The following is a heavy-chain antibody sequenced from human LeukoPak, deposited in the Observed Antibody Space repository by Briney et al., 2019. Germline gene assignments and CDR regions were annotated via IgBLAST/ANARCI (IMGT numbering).Heavy chain of an antibody. J-gene: IGHJ4*02. Sequence: GGSLRLSCAASGFTFDDYAMHWVRQAPGKGLEWVSGISWNSGSIGYADSVKGRFTISRDNAKNSLYLQMNSLRAEDTALYYCAKGALAYYYDSSGGTGRFDYWGQGTLVTVSS. CDR1: GFTFDDYA. D-gene: IGHD3-22*01. V-gene: IGHV3-9*01. CDR3: AKGALAYYYDSSGGTGRFDY. CDR2: ISWNSGSI.